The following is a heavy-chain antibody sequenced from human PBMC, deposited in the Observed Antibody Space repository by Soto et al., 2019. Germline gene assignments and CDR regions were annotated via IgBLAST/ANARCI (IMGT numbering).Heavy chain of an antibody. CDR2: IWYDGSNK. V-gene: IGHV3-33*01. J-gene: IGHJ4*02. CDR3: ARDGQWLVRWGLGY. D-gene: IGHD6-19*01. Sequence: GGSLRLSCAASGFTFSSYGMHWVRQAPGKGLEWVAVIWYDGSNKYYADSVKGRFTISRDNSKNTLYLQMNSLRAEDTAVYYCARDGQWLVRWGLGYWGQGTLVTVSS. CDR1: GFTFSSYG.